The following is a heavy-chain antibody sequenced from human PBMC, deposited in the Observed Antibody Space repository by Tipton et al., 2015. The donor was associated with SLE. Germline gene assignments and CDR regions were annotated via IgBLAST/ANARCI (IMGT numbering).Heavy chain of an antibody. CDR1: GGSISSSAYF. J-gene: IGHJ4*02. CDR2: IYHRGLT. V-gene: IGHV4-39*07. Sequence: TLSLTCIVSGGSISSSAYFWDWIRQYPGKGLEWIGGIYHRGLTDYNPSLKSRVTISVDTSKNQFSLKLGSVTAADTASYCCAYSNCYSRFYWGQGTLVSVSS. D-gene: IGHD3-22*01. CDR3: AYSNCYSRFY.